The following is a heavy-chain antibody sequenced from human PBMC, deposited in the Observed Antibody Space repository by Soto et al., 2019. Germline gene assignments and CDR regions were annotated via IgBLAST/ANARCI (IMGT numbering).Heavy chain of an antibody. CDR3: ARDGIGGTAFWGYLDY. J-gene: IGHJ4*02. Sequence: QVLLVESGGGVAQPGRSLRLSCAASESIFRGYGMHWIRQTPDKGLEWVAIIRFDGSNEHYADSVKGRFTISRDNSKNMLYLQMNSLRVEDTALYYGARDGIGGTAFWGYLDYLGQGTLVTVSS. CDR1: ESIFRGYG. CDR2: IRFDGSNE. V-gene: IGHV3-33*01. D-gene: IGHD2-15*01.